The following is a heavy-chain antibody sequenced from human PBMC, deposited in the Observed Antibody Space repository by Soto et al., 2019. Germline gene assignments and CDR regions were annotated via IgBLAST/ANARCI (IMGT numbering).Heavy chain of an antibody. CDR3: ARDRPLRFLEWLDYYYGMDV. CDR1: GYTFTSYG. Sequence: QVQLVQSGAEVKKPGASVKVSCKASGYTFTSYGISWVQQAPGQGLEWMGWISAYNGNTNYAQKLQGRVTMTTDTSTSTAYMELRSLRSDDTAVYYCARDRPLRFLEWLDYYYGMDVWGQGTTVTVSS. CDR2: ISAYNGNT. V-gene: IGHV1-18*04. J-gene: IGHJ6*02. D-gene: IGHD3-3*01.